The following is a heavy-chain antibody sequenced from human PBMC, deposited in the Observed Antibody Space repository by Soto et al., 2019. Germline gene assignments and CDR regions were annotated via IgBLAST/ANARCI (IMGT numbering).Heavy chain of an antibody. CDR1: GFTFSGNW. CDR2: INSDGSSI. Sequence: GGSLRLSCAASGFTFSGNWMHWVRQDPGKGLVWVSRINSDGSSIYYADSVKGRFTISRDNTKNTLYLQMNSLRSEDTAVYYCARGPDITMENRGPGTLVTVSS. D-gene: IGHD3-10*01. J-gene: IGHJ4*02. V-gene: IGHV3-74*01. CDR3: ARGPDITMEN.